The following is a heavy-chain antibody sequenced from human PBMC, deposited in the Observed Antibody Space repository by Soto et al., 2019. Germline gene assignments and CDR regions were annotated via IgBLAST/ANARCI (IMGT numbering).Heavy chain of an antibody. Sequence: SETLSLTXTVSGGSISGFYWNWFRQPAGKGLEWIGRIHTGGTTNYKPPLRSRVTMSVDTSKNQFSLKLTSVTAADTAVYYCARISGGPIRWGQGTQVTVSS. CDR3: ARISGGPIR. CDR2: IHTGGTT. V-gene: IGHV4-4*07. J-gene: IGHJ4*02. CDR1: GGSISGFY.